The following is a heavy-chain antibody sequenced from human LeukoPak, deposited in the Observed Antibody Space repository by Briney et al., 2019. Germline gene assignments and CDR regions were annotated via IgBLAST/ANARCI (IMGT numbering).Heavy chain of an antibody. J-gene: IGHJ6*02. CDR3: ASATEYYYYYGMDV. V-gene: IGHV1-18*01. Sequence: ASVKVSCKASGYTFTSYGISWVRQAPGQGLEWMGWISAYNGNTNYAQKLQGRVTMTTDTSTSTAYMELRSLRSDDTAVYYCASATEYYYYYGMDVWGQGTTVTVSS. CDR1: GYTFTSYG. CDR2: ISAYNGNT.